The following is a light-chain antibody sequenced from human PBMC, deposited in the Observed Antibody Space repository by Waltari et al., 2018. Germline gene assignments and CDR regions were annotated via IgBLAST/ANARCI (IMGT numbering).Light chain of an antibody. V-gene: IGKV3-11*01. CDR1: QCVRTY. CDR2: NAS. CDR3: QERSNWPGGA. J-gene: IGKJ4*01. Sequence: EIALTQSPATLSSSPGESATRPCKASQCVRTYLAWYQHRPGQAPRLLIYNASSRATGVPARFSGSGSGTDFTLTISGLQPEDFAVYYCQERSNWPGGAFGGGTKVEIK.